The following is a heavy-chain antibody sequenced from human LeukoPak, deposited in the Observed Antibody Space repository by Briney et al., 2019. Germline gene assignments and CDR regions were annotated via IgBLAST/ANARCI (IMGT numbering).Heavy chain of an antibody. CDR1: GGSISSGDYY. Sequence: SETLSLTCTVSGGSISSGDYYWSWIRQPPGKGREWIGYIYYSGSTYYNPSLKSRVTISVDTSKNQFSLKLSSVTAADTAVYYCAREYGITMVRGVIPEGIAFDIWGQGTMVTVSS. D-gene: IGHD3-10*01. J-gene: IGHJ3*02. CDR2: IYYSGST. V-gene: IGHV4-30-4*08. CDR3: AREYGITMVRGVIPEGIAFDI.